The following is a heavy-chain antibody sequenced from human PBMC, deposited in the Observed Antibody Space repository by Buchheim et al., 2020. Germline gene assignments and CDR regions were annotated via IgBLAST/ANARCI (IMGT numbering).Heavy chain of an antibody. Sequence: QLQLQESGPGLVKPSETLSLTCTVSGGSISSSSYYWGWIRQPPGKGLEWIGSIYYSGSTYYNPSLKSRVTISVDTSKNQFSLKLGSVTAADTAVYYCARPKYSSSPGYWFDPWGQGTL. V-gene: IGHV4-39*01. CDR3: ARPKYSSSPGYWFDP. CDR2: IYYSGST. CDR1: GGSISSSSYY. J-gene: IGHJ5*02. D-gene: IGHD6-13*01.